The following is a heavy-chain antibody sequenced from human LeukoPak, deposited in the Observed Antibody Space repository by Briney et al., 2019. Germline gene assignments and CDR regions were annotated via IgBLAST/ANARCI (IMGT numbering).Heavy chain of an antibody. Sequence: GGSLRLSCTASGFTVSSYAMSWVRQAPGKGLEWVANINQDGSAEYYVDSVKGRFTVSRDNAKNSLYLQMNSLRGDDTAIYYRARDREYGTSSLFASWGQGTLVTVST. CDR2: INQDGSAE. CDR3: ARDREYGTSSLFAS. J-gene: IGHJ5*02. CDR1: GFTVSSYA. D-gene: IGHD6-13*01. V-gene: IGHV3-7*01.